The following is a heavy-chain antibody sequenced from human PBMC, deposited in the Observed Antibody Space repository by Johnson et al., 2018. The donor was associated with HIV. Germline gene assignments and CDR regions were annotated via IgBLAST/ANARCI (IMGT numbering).Heavy chain of an antibody. Sequence: QVQLVESGGGVVQPGRSMRLSCAASGFTFSSYWMSWVRQAPGKGLEWVAFIRYDGSNKYYADSVKGRFTISRDNAKNSLYLQMNSLSAEDTAVYYCARDFSWSGAFDIWGQGTMVTVSS. J-gene: IGHJ3*02. CDR2: IRYDGSNK. CDR1: GFTFSSYW. CDR3: ARDFSWSGAFDI. D-gene: IGHD6-13*01. V-gene: IGHV3-33*08.